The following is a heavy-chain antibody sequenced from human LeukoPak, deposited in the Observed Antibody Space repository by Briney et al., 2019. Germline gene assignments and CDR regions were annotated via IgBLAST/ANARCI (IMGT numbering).Heavy chain of an antibody. CDR3: ARYYYDSRGYYYHYFDY. Sequence: SQTLSLTCAISGDSVSSNSAAWNWIRQSPSRGLEWLGRTYYRSKWSNDYAVSVKSRITINPDTSRNQFSLQLNSVTPEDTAVYYCARYYYDSRGYYYHYFDYWGQGTLVTVSS. V-gene: IGHV6-1*01. D-gene: IGHD3-22*01. J-gene: IGHJ4*02. CDR2: TYYRSKWSN. CDR1: GDSVSSNSAA.